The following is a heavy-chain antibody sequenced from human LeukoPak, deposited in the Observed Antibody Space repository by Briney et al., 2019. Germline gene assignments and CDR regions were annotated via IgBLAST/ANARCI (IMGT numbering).Heavy chain of an antibody. J-gene: IGHJ2*01. D-gene: IGHD3-16*01. CDR3: VRTASWGIMDWYLDY. Sequence: GGSLRLSCAASGFSVSVSYLTWVRQAPGKGLEWVSFIHSGGNTYYADSVKGRFAISRDISENTLYLQMNTLRVEDTAVYYCVRTASWGIMDWYLDYWGRGTLVVVSS. CDR1: GFSVSVSY. V-gene: IGHV3-53*01. CDR2: IHSGGNT.